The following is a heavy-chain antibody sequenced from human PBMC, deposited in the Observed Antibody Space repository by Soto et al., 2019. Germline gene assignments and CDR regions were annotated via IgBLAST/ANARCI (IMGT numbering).Heavy chain of an antibody. J-gene: IGHJ6*02. CDR3: AKRGSEYTSSSYFGMDV. CDR1: GFTFKTYG. D-gene: IGHD6-6*01. V-gene: IGHV3-30*18. Sequence: PGGSLRLSCVASGFTFKTYGMHWVRQAPGKGLEWVAVISYDGSDKFYAESLKGRFTISRDNSNNTLFLQVSSLRVDDTAVYYCAKRGSEYTSSSYFGMDVWGQGTTVTVSS. CDR2: ISYDGSDK.